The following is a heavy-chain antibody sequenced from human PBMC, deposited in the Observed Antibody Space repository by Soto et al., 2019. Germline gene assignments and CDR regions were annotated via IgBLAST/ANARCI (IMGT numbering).Heavy chain of an antibody. V-gene: IGHV4-34*01. CDR1: GGSFSGYY. J-gene: IGHJ4*02. CDR2: INHSGST. D-gene: IGHD7-27*01. CDR3: ARGWGRIFDY. Sequence: QVQLQQWGAGLLKPSETLSLTCAVYGGSFSGYYWNWIRQPPGKGLAWIGEINHSGSTNYNPSLKSRVTLSVDTSKNPFALKLSSVTAADTAVYYCARGWGRIFDYWGQGTLVTVSS.